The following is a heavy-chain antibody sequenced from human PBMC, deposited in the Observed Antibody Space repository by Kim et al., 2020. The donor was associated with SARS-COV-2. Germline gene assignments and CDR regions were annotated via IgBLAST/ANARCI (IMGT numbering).Heavy chain of an antibody. CDR3: ARSYYYDSGTYYNYFDY. CDR1: GGSISSYY. J-gene: IGHJ4*02. V-gene: IGHV4-59*08. Sequence: SETLSLTCTVSGGSISSYYWSWIRQPPGKGLEWIGYIYYSGSTNYNPSLKSRVTISVDTSKNQFSLKLTSVTAADTAVYYCARSYYYDSGTYYNYFDYWGQGTLVTVSS. CDR2: IYYSGST. D-gene: IGHD3-10*01.